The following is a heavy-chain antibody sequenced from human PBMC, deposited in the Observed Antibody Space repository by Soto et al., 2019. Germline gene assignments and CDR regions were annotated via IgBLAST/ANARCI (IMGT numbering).Heavy chain of an antibody. Sequence: GGSLRLSCAASGFTFSSYAMSWVRQAPGKGLEWVSAISGSGGSTYYAESVKGRFTISRDNSKNTLYLQLNSLRAEDTAVYYCAKDMATIFGVVITATFDYWGQGTLVTVSS. CDR1: GFTFSSYA. CDR3: AKDMATIFGVVITATFDY. CDR2: ISGSGGST. V-gene: IGHV3-23*01. J-gene: IGHJ4*02. D-gene: IGHD3-3*01.